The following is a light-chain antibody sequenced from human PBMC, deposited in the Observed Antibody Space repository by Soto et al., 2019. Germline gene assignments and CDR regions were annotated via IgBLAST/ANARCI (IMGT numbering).Light chain of an antibody. J-gene: IGKJ2*01. V-gene: IGKV3-20*01. CDR1: QSVSSNY. CDR3: QQYGSSPYT. Sequence: VLTQSPGTLSLSPGERATLSCRASQSVSSNYLAWYQQKSGQAPRLLIYGASNRAAGIPDRFSGGGSGTDFTLTISRLEPEDFAVYYCQQYGSSPYTFGQGTKVDIK. CDR2: GAS.